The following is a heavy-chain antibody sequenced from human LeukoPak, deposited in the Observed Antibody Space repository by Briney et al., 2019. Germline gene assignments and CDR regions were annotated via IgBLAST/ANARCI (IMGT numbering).Heavy chain of an antibody. Sequence: PGGSLRLSCAASGFTFSSYSMNWVRQAPGKGLEWVSSISSSSSYIYYADSVKGRFTFSRDNAKNSLYLQMNSLRAEDTAVYYCARLVSSPSSGLEDGGFDYWGQGTLVTVSS. D-gene: IGHD6-19*01. J-gene: IGHJ4*02. CDR1: GFTFSSYS. CDR2: ISSSSSYI. V-gene: IGHV3-21*01. CDR3: ARLVSSPSSGLEDGGFDY.